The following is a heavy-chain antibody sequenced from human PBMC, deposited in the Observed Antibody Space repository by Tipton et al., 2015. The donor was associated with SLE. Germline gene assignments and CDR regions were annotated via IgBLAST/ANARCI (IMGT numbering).Heavy chain of an antibody. CDR1: GFTFSNYG. J-gene: IGHJ6*03. D-gene: IGHD3-10*01. CDR3: AKRDLVRGVSWNYFYMDV. V-gene: IGHV3-23*01. Sequence: SLRLSCAASGFTFSNYGMSWVRQAPGKGLEWVSGISGSGDSANYADSVKGRFTISRDNSKQMVYLQMNNLRVDDTAVYYCAKRDLVRGVSWNYFYMDVWGKGTTVIVSS. CDR2: ISGSGDSA.